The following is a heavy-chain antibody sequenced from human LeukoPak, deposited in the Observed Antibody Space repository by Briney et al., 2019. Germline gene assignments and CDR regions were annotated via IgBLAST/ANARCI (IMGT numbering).Heavy chain of an antibody. J-gene: IGHJ4*02. Sequence: GGSLRLSCAVSGSTLTEHAWSWVRQAPGEGLEWVSGIIDVGGTYYADSVKGRFTISRDSSKNTLYLQMNSLRAEDTATYYCAKDYCRGGNCPLPFFDSWGQGTLVTVSS. V-gene: IGHV3-23*01. CDR2: IIDVGGT. D-gene: IGHD2-15*01. CDR1: GSTLTEHA. CDR3: AKDYCRGGNCPLPFFDS.